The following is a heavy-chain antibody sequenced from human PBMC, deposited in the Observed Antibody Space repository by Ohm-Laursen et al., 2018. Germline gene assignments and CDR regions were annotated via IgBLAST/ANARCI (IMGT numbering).Heavy chain of an antibody. Sequence: GSLRLSCSASGFTFSNAWMSWVRQAPGKGLEWVGRIRNKANSYTTEYAASVKGRFTISRDDSKNSLYLQMNSLMTEDTAVYYCARERDAFDVWGQGTTVTVSS. CDR1: GFTFSNAW. CDR3: ARERDAFDV. J-gene: IGHJ3*01. V-gene: IGHV3-72*01. CDR2: IRNKANSYTT.